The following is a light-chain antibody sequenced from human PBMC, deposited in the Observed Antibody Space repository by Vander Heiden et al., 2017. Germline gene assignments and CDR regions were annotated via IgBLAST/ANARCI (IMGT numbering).Light chain of an antibody. V-gene: IGLV2-14*03. CDR2: DVS. Sequence: QSALTPPAPVSASPGQSISISCTGTSSDVGGYNYVSWYQQHPGKATKLMIYDVSNRPSGVSNRFSGSKSGNTASLTISGLQAEDEADYYCSSYTSSSTVVFGGGTKLTVL. J-gene: IGLJ2*01. CDR1: SSDVGGYNY. CDR3: SSYTSSSTVV.